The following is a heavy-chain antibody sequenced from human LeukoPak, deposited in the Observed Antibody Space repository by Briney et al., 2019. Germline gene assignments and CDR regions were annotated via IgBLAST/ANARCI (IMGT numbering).Heavy chain of an antibody. CDR1: GGSISSYY. D-gene: IGHD6-13*01. Sequence: SETLSLTCTVSGGSISSYYWSWIRQPPGKGLEWIGYIYYSGSTNYNPSLKSRVTISVDTSKNQFSPKLSSVTAADTAVYYCARLGGSSWSLDYWGQGTLVTVSS. V-gene: IGHV4-59*08. J-gene: IGHJ4*02. CDR2: IYYSGST. CDR3: ARLGGSSWSLDY.